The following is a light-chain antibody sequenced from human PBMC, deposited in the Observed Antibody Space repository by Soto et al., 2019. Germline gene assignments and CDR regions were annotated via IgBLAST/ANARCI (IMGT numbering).Light chain of an antibody. J-gene: IGKJ4*01. CDR2: AAS. CDR3: QKYDSAPLT. V-gene: IGKV1-27*01. CDR1: QGISRS. Sequence: DVHMTQSPSSLSASVGDRVTITCRASQGISRSLAWYQQKPGKAPKLLIYAASTLQSGVPSRFSGSGSGTDFTLTISSLKPEDVAIYYCQKYDSAPLTFGGGTKVDIK.